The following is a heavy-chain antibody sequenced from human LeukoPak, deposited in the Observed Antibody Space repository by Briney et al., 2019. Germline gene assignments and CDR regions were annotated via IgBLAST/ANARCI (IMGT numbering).Heavy chain of an antibody. J-gene: IGHJ6*03. Sequence: GASVKVSCKASGYTFTSYGISWVRQAPGQGLEWMGWISAYNGNTNYAQKLQGRVTMTTDTSTSTAYMELRSLRSEDTAVYYCARDRVVAATRSAFTYYYYYYMDVWGKGTTVTISS. CDR3: ARDRVVAATRSAFTYYYYYYMDV. V-gene: IGHV1-18*01. CDR2: ISAYNGNT. D-gene: IGHD2-15*01. CDR1: GYTFTSYG.